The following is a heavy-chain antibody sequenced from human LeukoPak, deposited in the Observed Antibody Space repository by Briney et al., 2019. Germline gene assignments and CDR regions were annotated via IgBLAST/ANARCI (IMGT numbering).Heavy chain of an antibody. CDR3: ARDRGGYEFFDY. D-gene: IGHD5-12*01. J-gene: IGHJ4*02. CDR1: GFXFSNYS. CDR2: ISTRSGTI. V-gene: IGHV3-48*02. Sequence: GGSLRLSCAASGFXFSNYSMNWVRQAPGKGLEWVSYISTRSGTIYYTDSVKGRFTISRDNAKNSLYLQMNSLRDEDTAVYYCARDRGGYEFFDYWGQGILVTVSS.